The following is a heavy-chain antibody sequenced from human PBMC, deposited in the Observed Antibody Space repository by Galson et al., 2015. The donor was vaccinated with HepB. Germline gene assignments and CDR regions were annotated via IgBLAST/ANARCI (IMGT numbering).Heavy chain of an antibody. V-gene: IGHV4-59*01. Sequence: QVQLQESGPGLVKPSETLSLTCTVSGVSINNYYWSWLRQPPGKGLEWIGYISYSGSTNYNPPLKSRVTISVDTSKNQFSLKLNSVTAADTAVYYCARRGEYFDNWGQGALVTVSS. D-gene: IGHD2-21*01. J-gene: IGHJ4*02. CDR1: GVSINNYY. CDR2: ISYSGST. CDR3: ARRGEYFDN.